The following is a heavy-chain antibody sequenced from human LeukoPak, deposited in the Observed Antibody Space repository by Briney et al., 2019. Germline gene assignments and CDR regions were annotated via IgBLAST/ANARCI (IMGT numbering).Heavy chain of an antibody. J-gene: IGHJ4*02. V-gene: IGHV3-7*01. D-gene: IGHD2-2*02. CDR2: IKQDGGET. CDR1: GFTFSTNW. Sequence: GSLRLSFAASGFTFSTNWMSWVRQAPGKGLEWVANIKQDGGETYYVDSVKGRFTISRDNAKNSLYLQMNSLRAEDTAVYYCARRKYCSSTTCYTGGYRYFDYWGQGTLVTVSS. CDR3: ARRKYCSSTTCYTGGYRYFDY.